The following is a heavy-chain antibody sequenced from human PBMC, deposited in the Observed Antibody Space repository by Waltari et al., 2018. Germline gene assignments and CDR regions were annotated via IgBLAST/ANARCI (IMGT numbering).Heavy chain of an antibody. J-gene: IGHJ6*02. D-gene: IGHD6-13*01. V-gene: IGHV1-69*08. Sequence: QVQLVQSGAEVKKPGSSVKVSCKASGGTFSSYAISWVRQAPGQGLEWMGRIIPSFGTANYAQKFQGRVTITADKSTSTAYMELSSLRSEDTAVYYCAREEQQLVFFYYYGMDVWGQGTTVTVSS. CDR2: IIPSFGTA. CDR1: GGTFSSYA. CDR3: AREEQQLVFFYYYGMDV.